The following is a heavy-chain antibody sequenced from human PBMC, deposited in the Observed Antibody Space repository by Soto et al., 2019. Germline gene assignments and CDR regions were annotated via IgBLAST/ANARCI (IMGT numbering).Heavy chain of an antibody. J-gene: IGHJ4*02. Sequence: SVKVSCKTSGGTFSSYAISWVRQAPGQGLEWMGGIIPIFGTANYAQKFQGRVTITADESTSTAYMELSSLRSEDTAVYYCARDSGGYSSSWNWGQGTLVTVSS. CDR2: IIPIFGTA. CDR1: GGTFSSYA. V-gene: IGHV1-69*13. CDR3: ARDSGGYSSSWN. D-gene: IGHD6-13*01.